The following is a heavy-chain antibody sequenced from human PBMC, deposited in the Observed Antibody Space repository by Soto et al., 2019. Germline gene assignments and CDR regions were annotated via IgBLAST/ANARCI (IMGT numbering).Heavy chain of an antibody. J-gene: IGHJ4*02. CDR2: ISYDGSNK. Sequence: PGGSLRLSCAASGFTFSSYGMHWVRQAPGKGLEWVAVISYDGSNKYYADSVKGRFTISRDNSKNTLYLQMNSLRAEDTAVYYCAKNGGLYQPLLYFDYWGQGTLVTVSS. V-gene: IGHV3-30*18. CDR1: GFTFSSYG. D-gene: IGHD2-2*01. CDR3: AKNGGLYQPLLYFDY.